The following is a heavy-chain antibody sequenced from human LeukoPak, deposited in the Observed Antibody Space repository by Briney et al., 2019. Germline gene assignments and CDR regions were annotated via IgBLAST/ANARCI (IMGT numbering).Heavy chain of an antibody. CDR2: INSDGSSS. CDR1: GFTFSSYW. V-gene: IGHV3-74*01. D-gene: IGHD3/OR15-3a*01. CDR3: ARDLGQSLPENWFDP. Sequence: PGRSLRLSCAASGFTFSSYWMHWVRQAPGKGLVWVSRINSDGSSSSYADSVKGRFTISRDNAKNTLYLQMNSLRAEDTAVYYCARDLGQSLPENWFDPWGQGTLVTVSS. J-gene: IGHJ5*02.